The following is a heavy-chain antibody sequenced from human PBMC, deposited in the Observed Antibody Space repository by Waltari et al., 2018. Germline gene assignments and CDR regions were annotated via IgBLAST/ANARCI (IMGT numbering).Heavy chain of an antibody. CDR1: GFDFSASD. CDR3: TRDLYGSGGDWFDP. CDR2: IGGTHSNR. J-gene: IGHJ5*02. Sequence: EVRLAESGGGLVKPGGSLSLSCTASGFDFSASDLNWVRQAPGTGLEWVASIGGTHSNRFYADSVKGRFTVSRDNAKNSLYLQMDNLRAEDSGLYFCTRDLYGSGGDWFDPWGQGTLVTVSS. V-gene: IGHV3-21*03. D-gene: IGHD3-10*01.